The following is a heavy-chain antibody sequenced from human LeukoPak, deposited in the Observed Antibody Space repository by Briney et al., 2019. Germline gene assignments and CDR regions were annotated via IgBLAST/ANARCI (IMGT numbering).Heavy chain of an antibody. CDR3: ARDPHHRAETDSSGYYTD. CDR2: ISAYNGNT. D-gene: IGHD3-22*01. CDR1: GGTFSGYA. J-gene: IGHJ4*02. V-gene: IGHV1-18*01. Sequence: ASVKVSCKASGGTFSGYAISWVRQAPGQGLEWMGWISAYNGNTNYAQKLQGRVTMTTDTSTSTAYMELRSLRSDDTAVYYCARDPHHRAETDSSGYYTDWGQGTLVTVSS.